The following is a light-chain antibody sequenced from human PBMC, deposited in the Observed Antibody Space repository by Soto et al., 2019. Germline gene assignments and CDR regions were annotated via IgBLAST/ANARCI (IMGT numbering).Light chain of an antibody. V-gene: IGLV2-23*02. CDR2: EVS. CDR3: CSYGGSPRVV. J-gene: IGLJ2*01. CDR1: SSDVGSYNL. Sequence: QSVLTQPASVSGSPGQSITISCTGTSSDVGSYNLVSWYQQHPGKAPKLMIYEVSKRPSGVSKRFSGSKSGNTASLTISGLQAEYEADDYCCSYGGSPRVVFGGGTKVTVL.